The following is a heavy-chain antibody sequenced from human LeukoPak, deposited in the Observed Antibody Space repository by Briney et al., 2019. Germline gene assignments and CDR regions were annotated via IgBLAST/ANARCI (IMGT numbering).Heavy chain of an antibody. CDR3: AREVFAGPAAYFDY. J-gene: IGHJ4*02. V-gene: IGHV1-69*13. D-gene: IGHD6-25*01. CDR2: IIPIFGTA. Sequence: SVKVSCKASGGTFSSYAISWVRQAPGQGLEWMGGIIPIFGTANYAQKFQGRVTITADESTSTAYMELSSLRSEDTAVYYCAREVFAGPAAYFDYWGQGTLVTVSS. CDR1: GGTFSSYA.